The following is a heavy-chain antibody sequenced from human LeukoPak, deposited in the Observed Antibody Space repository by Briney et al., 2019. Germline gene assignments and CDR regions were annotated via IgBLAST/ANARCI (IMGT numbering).Heavy chain of an antibody. D-gene: IGHD3-10*01. Sequence: SVKVSFKASGFTFTSSVVQWVRQARGQRLEWIGWIVVGSGNTNYAQKFQERVTITRDMSTSTAYMELNSLRFEDTAVYYCAADRAGSYLRFVYWGQGTPVTVSS. V-gene: IGHV1-58*01. CDR2: IVVGSGNT. CDR1: GFTFTSSV. J-gene: IGHJ4*02. CDR3: AADRAGSYLRFVY.